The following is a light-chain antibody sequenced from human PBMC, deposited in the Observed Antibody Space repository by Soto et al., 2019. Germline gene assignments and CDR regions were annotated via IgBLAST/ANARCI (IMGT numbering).Light chain of an antibody. CDR3: QQYGSSPPVT. Sequence: EIVLTQSPGTLSLSPGKRATLSCRASQSVSSSYLAWYQQKPGQAPRLLIYGASGRVTGIPDRFSGSGSGTDFTLTISRLEPEDFAVYYCQQYGSSPPVTFGQGTRLEIK. CDR2: GAS. V-gene: IGKV3-20*01. J-gene: IGKJ5*01. CDR1: QSVSSSY.